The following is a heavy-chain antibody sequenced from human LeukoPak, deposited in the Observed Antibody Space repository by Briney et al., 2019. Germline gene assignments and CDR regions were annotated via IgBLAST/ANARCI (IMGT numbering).Heavy chain of an antibody. V-gene: IGHV1-69*13. CDR3: ARPTAAGTPSPFDY. CDR2: IIPIFGTA. J-gene: IGHJ4*02. CDR1: GGTFSSYA. Sequence: ASVKVSCKASGGTFSSYAISWVRQAPGQGLEWMGGIIPIFGTANYAQKFQGRVTITADESTSTAYMELSSLRSEDTAVYYCARPTAAGTPSPFDYWGQGTLVTVSS. D-gene: IGHD6-13*01.